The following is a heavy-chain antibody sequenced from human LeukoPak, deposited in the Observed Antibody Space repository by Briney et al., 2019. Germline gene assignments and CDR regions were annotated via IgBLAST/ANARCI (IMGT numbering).Heavy chain of an antibody. CDR3: ARAPRYYDSSGYYRDYSDY. CDR2: IIPIFGTA. J-gene: IGHJ4*02. Sequence: SVKVSCKASGGTFGSYAISWVRQAPGQGLEWMGRIIPIFGTANYAQKFQGRVTITTDESTSTAYMELSSLRSEDTAVYYCARAPRYYDSSGYYRDYSDYWGQGTLVTVSS. CDR1: GGTFGSYA. V-gene: IGHV1-69*05. D-gene: IGHD3-22*01.